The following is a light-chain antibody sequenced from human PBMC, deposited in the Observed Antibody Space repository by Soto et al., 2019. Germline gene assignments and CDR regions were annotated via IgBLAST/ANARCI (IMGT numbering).Light chain of an antibody. CDR1: QSLLHSNGYNY. J-gene: IGKJ1*01. CDR3: MQALHLTWP. CDR2: LGS. V-gene: IGKV2-28*01. Sequence: DIVMTQSPLSLPVTPGEPASISCRSSQSLLHSNGYNYLDWYLQKPGQSPQLLIYLGSNRASGVPDRFSGSGSGTEFTLKISRVEAEEVGVYYCMQALHLTWPFGQGTKVEIK.